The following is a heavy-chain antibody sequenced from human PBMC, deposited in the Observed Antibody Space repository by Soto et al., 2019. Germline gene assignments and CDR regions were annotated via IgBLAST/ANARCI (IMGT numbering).Heavy chain of an antibody. V-gene: IGHV3-21*01. CDR1: GFTFSSYS. CDR2: ISSSSSYI. D-gene: IGHD2-2*02. J-gene: IGHJ5*02. Sequence: GGSLRLSCAASGFTFSSYSMNWVRQAPGKGLEWVSSISSSSSYIYYADSVKGRFTISRDNAKNSLYLQMNSLRAEDTAVYYCARDLYSDQLLYLHNWFDPWGQGTLVTVSS. CDR3: ARDLYSDQLLYLHNWFDP.